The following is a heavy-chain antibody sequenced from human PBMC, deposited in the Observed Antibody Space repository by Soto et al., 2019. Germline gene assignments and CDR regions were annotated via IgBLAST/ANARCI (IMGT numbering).Heavy chain of an antibody. D-gene: IGHD3-10*01. CDR1: GYTFTSYG. V-gene: IGHV1-18*01. CDR3: ARVRGSEYYYYGMDV. J-gene: IGHJ6*02. CDR2: ISAYNGNT. Sequence: ASVKVSCKASGYTFTSYGISWVRQAPGQGLERMGWISAYNGNTNYAQKLQGRVTMTTDTSTSTAYMELRSLRSDDTALYYCARVRGSEYYYYGMDVWGQGTTVTVSS.